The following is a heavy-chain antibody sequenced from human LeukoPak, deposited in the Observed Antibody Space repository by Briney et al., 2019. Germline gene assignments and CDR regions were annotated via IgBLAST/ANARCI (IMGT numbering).Heavy chain of an antibody. CDR2: INPNSGGT. CDR1: GYTFTGYY. CDR3: ARSRPIVPAKVNWFDP. V-gene: IGHV1-2*06. Sequence: ASVKVSCKASGYTFTGYYMHWVRQAPGQGLEWMGRINPNSGGTNYAQKFQGRVTVTRDMSISTAYMELSRLRSDDTAVYYCARSRPIVPAKVNWFDPWGQGTLVTVSS. J-gene: IGHJ5*02. D-gene: IGHD2-2*01.